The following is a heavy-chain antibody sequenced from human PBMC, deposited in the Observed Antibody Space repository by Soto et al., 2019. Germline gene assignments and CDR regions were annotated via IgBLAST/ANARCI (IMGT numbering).Heavy chain of an antibody. J-gene: IGHJ5*02. V-gene: IGHV4-39*01. D-gene: IGHD5-18*01. CDR2: VHFRGST. Sequence: QLQLQESGPGLMKPSETLSLTCSVSGGCISSNSYFWDWIRQSPGKGLEWIGSVHFRGSTYYNPSLKSRVTISVGTSKNQCSLKLTSVTAADRAVYYCARRGPNNSYGYDHRLDPWGQGTLVTGSS. CDR1: GGCISSNSYF. CDR3: ARRGPNNSYGYDHRLDP.